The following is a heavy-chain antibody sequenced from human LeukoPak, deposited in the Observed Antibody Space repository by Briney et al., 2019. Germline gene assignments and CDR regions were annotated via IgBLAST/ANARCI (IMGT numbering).Heavy chain of an antibody. CDR2: INPNSGGT. V-gene: IGHV1-2*06. Sequence: VASVKVSCKASGHTLTDYYMHWVRQAPGQGLEWMGRINPNSGGTNYAQKFQGRVTMTRDTSISTVYMELSRLRSDDTAVYYCARVGYYESSGYYEYWGQGTLVTVSS. D-gene: IGHD3-22*01. CDR3: ARVGYYESSGYYEY. J-gene: IGHJ4*02. CDR1: GHTLTDYY.